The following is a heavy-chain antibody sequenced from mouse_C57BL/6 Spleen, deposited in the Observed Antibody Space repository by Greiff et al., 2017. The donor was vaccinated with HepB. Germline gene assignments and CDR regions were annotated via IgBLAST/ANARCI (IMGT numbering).Heavy chain of an antibody. CDR1: GFTFTDYY. CDR3: ARYDEGPYWYFDV. Sequence: EVKLMESGGGLVQPGGSLSLSCAASGFTFTDYYMSWVRQPPGKALEWLGFIRNKANGYTTEYSASVKGRFTISRDNSQSILYLQMNALRAEDSATYYCARYDEGPYWYFDVWGTGTTVTVSS. J-gene: IGHJ1*03. V-gene: IGHV7-3*01. CDR2: IRNKANGYTT.